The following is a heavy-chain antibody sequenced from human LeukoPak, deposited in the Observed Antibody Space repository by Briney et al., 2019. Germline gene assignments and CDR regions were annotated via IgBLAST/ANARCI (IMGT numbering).Heavy chain of an antibody. D-gene: IGHD6-6*01. V-gene: IGHV1-2*02. CDR3: ARDKEYSSSLTAFDI. Sequence: ASVKVSCETSGYVFTGYYIHWMRQAPGQGLEWMGWINPNSGGTNYAQKFQGRVTMTRDTSISTAYMELSRLRSDDTAEYYCARDKEYSSSLTAFDIWGQGTMVTVSS. CDR2: INPNSGGT. J-gene: IGHJ3*02. CDR1: GYVFTGYY.